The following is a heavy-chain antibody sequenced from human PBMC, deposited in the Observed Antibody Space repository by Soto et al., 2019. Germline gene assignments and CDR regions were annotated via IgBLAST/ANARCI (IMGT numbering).Heavy chain of an antibody. CDR3: ARRGFMGATPIDY. CDR2: IYYSGST. J-gene: IGHJ4*02. Sequence: SETLSLTCTVSGGSISSSSYYWGWIRQPPGKGLEWIGSIYYSGSTYYNPSLKSRVTISVDTSKNQFSLKLSSVTAADTAVYYCARRGFMGATPIDYWGQGTLVTVSS. V-gene: IGHV4-39*01. D-gene: IGHD1-26*01. CDR1: GGSISSSSYY.